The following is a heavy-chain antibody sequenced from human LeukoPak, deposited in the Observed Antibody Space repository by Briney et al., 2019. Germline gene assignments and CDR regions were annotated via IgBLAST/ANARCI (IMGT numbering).Heavy chain of an antibody. CDR2: ISSTSSTI. Sequence: PGGSLRLSCAASGFTFSNYNMNWVRQAPGKGLEWVSYISSTSSTIYYAESVKGQFTISRDNAKNSLFLQMNSLRDEDTAVYYCARGSEGYSSGRYGRYFDYWGQGTLVTVSS. CDR3: ARGSEGYSSGRYGRYFDY. J-gene: IGHJ4*02. CDR1: GFTFSNYN. V-gene: IGHV3-48*02. D-gene: IGHD6-19*01.